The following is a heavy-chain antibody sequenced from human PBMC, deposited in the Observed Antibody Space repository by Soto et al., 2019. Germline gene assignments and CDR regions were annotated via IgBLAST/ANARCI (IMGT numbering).Heavy chain of an antibody. J-gene: IGHJ6*02. D-gene: IGHD6-19*01. V-gene: IGHV3-72*01. Sequence: EVQLLESGGGLVQPGGSLRLSCEASGFTFSDHYMDWVRQAPGKGLEGVGRIRRQVNSYTTEYAANVKGRFTISRDDSKDSLYLQMNSLKTEDTAVYYCTSDLVPGTPGGLGVWGQGTAVAVSS. CDR1: GFTFSDHY. CDR3: TSDLVPGTPGGLGV. CDR2: IRRQVNSYTT.